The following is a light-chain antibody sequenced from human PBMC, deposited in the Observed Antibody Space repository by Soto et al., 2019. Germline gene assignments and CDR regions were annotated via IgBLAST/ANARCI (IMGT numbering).Light chain of an antibody. CDR3: QQRSNWPLT. CDR2: DAS. V-gene: IGKV3-11*01. Sequence: IVLTQSPATLSLSPGERATLSCRASQSISSHLAWYQQKPGQAPRLLMFDASNRATGIPARFSGSGSGTDFTLTISSLEPEDFVVYYCQQRSNWPLTFGGGTKVEIK. J-gene: IGKJ4*01. CDR1: QSISSH.